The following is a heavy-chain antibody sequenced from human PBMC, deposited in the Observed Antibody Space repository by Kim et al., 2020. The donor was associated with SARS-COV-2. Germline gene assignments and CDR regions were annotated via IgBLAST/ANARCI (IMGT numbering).Heavy chain of an antibody. CDR2: IYWDADA. V-gene: IGHV2-5*02. J-gene: IGHJ3*01. Sequence: SGPTLVNPTQTLTLTCTFSGFSLRDNRVGVGWIRQSPGKALEWLAVIYWDADARYSPSLRSRLSITKDTPKNQVVLTMTNMDPVDTATYYCAHSAYDSSGYYAFFAWGQGTTVTVSA. CDR1: GFSLRDNRVG. CDR3: AHSAYDSSGYYAFFA. D-gene: IGHD3-22*01.